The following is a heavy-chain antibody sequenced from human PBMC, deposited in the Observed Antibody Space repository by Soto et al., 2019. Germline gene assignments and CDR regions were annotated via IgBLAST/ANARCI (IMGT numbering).Heavy chain of an antibody. D-gene: IGHD6-25*01. Sequence: SETLSLTCPVSGGSSIGYYWSWIRQSTGKGLEWIGNVYYSGSTNYSPSLNNRVTISVDTSKKQFSLNLTSVTAADSAVYYCARGPGSTFDYWGQGTVVTVSS. CDR1: GGSSIGYY. J-gene: IGHJ4*02. V-gene: IGHV4-59*01. CDR3: ARGPGSTFDY. CDR2: VYYSGST.